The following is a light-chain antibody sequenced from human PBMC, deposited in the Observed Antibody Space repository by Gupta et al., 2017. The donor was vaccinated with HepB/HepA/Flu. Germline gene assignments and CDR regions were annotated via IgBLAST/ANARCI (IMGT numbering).Light chain of an antibody. CDR2: EVS. Sequence: QSALTQPASVSGSPGQSITIPCTGTSSDVGRYNLVSWYQQPTGKAPKLMINEVSKRPSGVSNRFSGSKSGNTASLTIAGLQAEDEADYYCCSYAGSSTPYVFGTGTKVTVL. CDR3: CSYAGSSTPYV. V-gene: IGLV2-23*02. CDR1: SSDVGRYNL. J-gene: IGLJ1*01.